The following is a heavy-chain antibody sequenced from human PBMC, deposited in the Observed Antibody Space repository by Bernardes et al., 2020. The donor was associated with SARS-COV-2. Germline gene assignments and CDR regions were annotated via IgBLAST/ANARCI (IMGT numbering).Heavy chain of an antibody. CDR1: EFTFRSYW. Sequence: GGSLRLSCAASEFTFRSYWMHWVRQAPGKGLVWVSRINTDGSNIIYADSVKGRFTISRDNAKNTLYLQMNSLRAEDTAVYYCVRDSFYYDSSDHDYRSQGFDSWGQGTLVTVSS. D-gene: IGHD3-22*01. CDR3: VRDSFYYDSSDHDYRSQGFDS. J-gene: IGHJ4*02. V-gene: IGHV3-74*01. CDR2: INTDGSNI.